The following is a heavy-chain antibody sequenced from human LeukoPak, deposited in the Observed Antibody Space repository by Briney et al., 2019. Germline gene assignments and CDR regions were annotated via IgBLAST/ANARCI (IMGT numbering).Heavy chain of an antibody. CDR1: GGTFSSYA. CDR3: ASPHHLTDYGDPTALNFDY. D-gene: IGHD4-17*01. J-gene: IGHJ4*02. Sequence: ASVKVSCKASGGTFSSYAISWVRQAPGQGLEWMGRIIPILGIANYAQKFQGRVTITADKSTSTAYMELSSLRSEDTAVYYCASPHHLTDYGDPTALNFDYWGQGTLVTVSS. CDR2: IIPILGIA. V-gene: IGHV1-69*04.